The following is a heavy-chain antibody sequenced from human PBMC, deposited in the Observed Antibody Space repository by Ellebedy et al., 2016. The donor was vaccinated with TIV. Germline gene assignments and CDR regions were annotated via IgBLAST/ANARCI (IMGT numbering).Heavy chain of an antibody. Sequence: AASVKVSCKASGYTFTSYGISWVRQAPGQGLEWMGWISAYNGNTNYAQKLQGRVTMTTDTSTSTAYMELRSLRSDDTAVYYCARDGNYDYVWGSYHPTFGPWGQGTLVTVSS. V-gene: IGHV1-18*01. CDR1: GYTFTSYG. J-gene: IGHJ5*02. D-gene: IGHD3-16*02. CDR2: ISAYNGNT. CDR3: ARDGNYDYVWGSYHPTFGP.